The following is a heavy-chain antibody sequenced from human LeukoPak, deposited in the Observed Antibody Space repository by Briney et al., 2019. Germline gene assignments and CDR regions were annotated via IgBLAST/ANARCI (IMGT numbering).Heavy chain of an antibody. Sequence: GGSLRLSCAASGFTFSSYAMHWVRQAPGKGLEWVAVISYDGGNKYYADSVKGRFTISRDNSKNTLYLQMNSLRAEDTAVYYCARIAAARSGAYDAFDIWGQGTMVTVSS. CDR1: GFTFSSYA. V-gene: IGHV3-30*04. CDR2: ISYDGGNK. CDR3: ARIAAARSGAYDAFDI. J-gene: IGHJ3*02. D-gene: IGHD6-13*01.